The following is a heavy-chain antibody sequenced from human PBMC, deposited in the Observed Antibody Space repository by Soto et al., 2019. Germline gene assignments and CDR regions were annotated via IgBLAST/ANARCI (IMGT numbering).Heavy chain of an antibody. Sequence: ASVKDSCKASGYTFSDFDINWLRQASGQGPEWMGWMNAKSGDTFFPQRFQGKFNMTWDTSLSTAYMEVGSLTSDDTAIYYCARGNPCNYAAFDVWGQTTTVTVS. CDR1: GYTFSDFD. V-gene: IGHV1-8*01. D-gene: IGHD4-4*01. CDR3: ARGNPCNYAAFDV. J-gene: IGHJ6*02. CDR2: MNAKSGDT.